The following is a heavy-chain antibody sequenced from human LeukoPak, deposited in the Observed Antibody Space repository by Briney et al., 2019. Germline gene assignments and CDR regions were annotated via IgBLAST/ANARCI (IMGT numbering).Heavy chain of an antibody. CDR3: ARHGGIIAAAGTRAFDI. D-gene: IGHD6-13*01. CDR1: GFTFSSYA. CDR2: IYYSGST. Sequence: GSLRLSCAASGFTFSSYAMSWVRQPPGKGLEWIGSIYYSGSTYYNPSLKSRVTISVDTSKNQFSLKLTSVTAADTAVYHCARHGGIIAAAGTRAFDIWGQGTMVTVSS. V-gene: IGHV4-39*01. J-gene: IGHJ3*02.